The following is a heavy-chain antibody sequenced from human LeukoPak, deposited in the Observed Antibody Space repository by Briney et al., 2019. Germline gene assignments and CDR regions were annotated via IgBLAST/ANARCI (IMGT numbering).Heavy chain of an antibody. CDR3: VSVSSGYYFDY. Sequence: GSLRLSCSASGFTFSTHAMHWVRQAPGRGLEYVSAISDYGTSTYYADSVKGRFTISRDNSQNTLYLQMSSLKPEDTAVYYCVSVSSGYYFDYWGQGTLVTVSS. D-gene: IGHD3-22*01. V-gene: IGHV3-64D*06. CDR2: ISDYGTST. J-gene: IGHJ4*02. CDR1: GFTFSTHA.